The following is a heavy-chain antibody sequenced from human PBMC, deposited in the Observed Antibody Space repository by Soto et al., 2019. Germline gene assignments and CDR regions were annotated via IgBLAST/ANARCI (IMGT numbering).Heavy chain of an antibody. CDR2: ISSSSSTI. CDR1: GFTFSSYS. J-gene: IGHJ6*02. Sequence: PGGSLRLSCAASGFTFSSYSMNWVRQAPGKGLEWVSYISSSSSTIYYADSVKGRFTISRDNAKNSLYLQMNSLRDEDTAVYYCARDQVSITIFGVVRGDYYGMDVWGQGTTVTVSS. CDR3: ARDQVSITIFGVVRGDYYGMDV. D-gene: IGHD3-3*01. V-gene: IGHV3-48*02.